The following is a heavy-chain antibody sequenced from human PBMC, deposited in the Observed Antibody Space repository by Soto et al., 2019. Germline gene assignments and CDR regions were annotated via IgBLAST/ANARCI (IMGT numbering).Heavy chain of an antibody. CDR2: IWYDGSNK. CDR3: ERDGVGFWSGYTGDYYGMDV. CDR1: GFTFSSYG. D-gene: IGHD3-3*01. J-gene: IGHJ6*01. V-gene: IGHV3-33*01. Sequence: PGGSLRLSCAASGFTFSSYGMHWVRQAPGKGLEWVAVIWYDGSNKYYADSVKGRFTISRDNSKNTLYLQMNSLRAEDTAVYYCERDGVGFWSGYTGDYYGMDVWGQGTTLTVSS.